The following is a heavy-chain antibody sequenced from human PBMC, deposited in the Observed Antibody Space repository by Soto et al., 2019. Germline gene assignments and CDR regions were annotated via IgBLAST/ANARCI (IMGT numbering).Heavy chain of an antibody. D-gene: IGHD7-27*01. V-gene: IGHV3-23*01. CDR1: GITCSSLG. Sequence: EVQFLESGGDLVQPGGSLRLSCAASGITCSSLGMSWGRQAPGKGLEWVSFISISGTNTYYASSVRGRFTISRDNSKDTLYLQMNSLRAEDTAVYFCAKLTGDCDYWGQGTLVTVSS. CDR3: AKLTGDCDY. J-gene: IGHJ4*02. CDR2: ISISGTNT.